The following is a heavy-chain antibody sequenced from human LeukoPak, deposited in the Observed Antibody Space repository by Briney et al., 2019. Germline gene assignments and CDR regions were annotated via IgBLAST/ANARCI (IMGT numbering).Heavy chain of an antibody. V-gene: IGHV3-11*04. Sequence: TGGSLRLSCAASGFTFSDYYMSWIRQAPGKGLEWVSYISSSGSTIYYADSVKGRFTISRDNAKNSLYLQMNSLRAEDTAVYYRARDANLYYDYVWGSSYWGQGTLVTVSS. J-gene: IGHJ4*02. CDR3: ARDANLYYDYVWGSSY. D-gene: IGHD3-16*01. CDR2: ISSSGSTI. CDR1: GFTFSDYY.